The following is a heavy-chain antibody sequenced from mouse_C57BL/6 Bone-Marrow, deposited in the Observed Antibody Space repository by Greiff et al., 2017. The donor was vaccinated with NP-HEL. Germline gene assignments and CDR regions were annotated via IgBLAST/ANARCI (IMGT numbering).Heavy chain of an antibody. D-gene: IGHD3-1*01. V-gene: IGHV1-26*01. CDR1: GYTFTDYY. CDR3: ARLGYCYAMDY. CDR2: INPNNGGT. Sequence: VQLKQSGPELVKPGASVKISCKASGYTFTDYYMNWVKQSHGKSLEWIGDINPNNGGTSYNQKFKGKATLTVDKSSSTAYMELRSLTSEDSAVYYCARLGYCYAMDYWGQGTSVTVSS. J-gene: IGHJ4*01.